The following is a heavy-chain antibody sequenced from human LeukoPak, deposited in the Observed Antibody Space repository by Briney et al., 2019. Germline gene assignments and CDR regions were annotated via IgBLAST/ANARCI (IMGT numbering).Heavy chain of an antibody. J-gene: IGHJ4*02. CDR1: GYTFTSYG. V-gene: IGHV1-18*01. Sequence: ASVKVSCKASGYTFTSYGISWVRQAPGQGLEWMGWISAYNGNTNYAQKLQGRVTMTTDTSTSTAYMELRSLRSDDTAVYYCAGSSYYDFWSGAPTHFDYWGQGTLVTVSS. D-gene: IGHD3-3*01. CDR2: ISAYNGNT. CDR3: AGSSYYDFWSGAPTHFDY.